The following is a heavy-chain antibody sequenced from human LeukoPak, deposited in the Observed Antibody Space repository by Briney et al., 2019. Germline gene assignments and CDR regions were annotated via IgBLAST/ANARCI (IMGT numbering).Heavy chain of an antibody. CDR3: AKDGQLGSSDAFDI. Sequence: PGGSLRLSCAASGFTFRNYVMSWVRQAPGKGLEWVSTISGGGNTFYADSVKGRFTISRDNSKNTAYLQMNSLRAEDTALYYCAKDGQLGSSDAFDIWGRGTMVTVSS. CDR2: ISGGGNT. J-gene: IGHJ3*02. D-gene: IGHD1-1*01. CDR1: GFTFRNYV. V-gene: IGHV3-23*01.